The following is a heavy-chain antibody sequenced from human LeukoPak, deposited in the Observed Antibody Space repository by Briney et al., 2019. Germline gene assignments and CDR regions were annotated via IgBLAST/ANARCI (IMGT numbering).Heavy chain of an antibody. V-gene: IGHV5-51*01. Sequence: GESLKISCKGSGYSFTSYWIGWVRQMPGKGLEWMGIIYPGDSDTRYSPSFQGQVTISADKSISTAYLQWSSLKASDTAMYYCARQVGCSGGSCYSWSSSPDYWGQGTLVTVSS. J-gene: IGHJ4*02. D-gene: IGHD2-15*01. CDR3: ARQVGCSGGSCYSWSSSPDY. CDR1: GYSFTSYW. CDR2: IYPGDSDT.